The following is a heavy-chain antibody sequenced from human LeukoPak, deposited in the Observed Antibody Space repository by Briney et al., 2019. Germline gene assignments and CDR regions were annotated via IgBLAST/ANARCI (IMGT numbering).Heavy chain of an antibody. D-gene: IGHD1-14*01. J-gene: IGHJ4*02. CDR2: LYSEGNT. CDR3: ARGVEPLAANTLAY. Sequence: GGSLRLSCAASGFTVITNDMTWVRQAPGKGLEWVSVLYSEGNTKYSECGQGPFPISTHNSKNTLYLEMNSLSPDPTAVYYCARGVEPLAANTLAYWGQGTLVTVSS. CDR1: GFTVITND. V-gene: IGHV3-53*01.